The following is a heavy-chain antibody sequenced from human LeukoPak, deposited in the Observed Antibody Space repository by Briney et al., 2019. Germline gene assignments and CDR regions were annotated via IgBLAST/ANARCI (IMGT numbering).Heavy chain of an antibody. Sequence: GGSLRLSCAASGFTFSTYWMSWVRQAPGKGLEWVANIKQDRSEKYYVDSVKGRFTISRDNADNSLYLQMNSLRVEDTAVYYCARIGYCGSTSCYGDIDYWGQGTLVTVSS. D-gene: IGHD2-2*01. J-gene: IGHJ4*02. CDR3: ARIGYCGSTSCYGDIDY. CDR2: IKQDRSEK. V-gene: IGHV3-7*01. CDR1: GFTFSTYW.